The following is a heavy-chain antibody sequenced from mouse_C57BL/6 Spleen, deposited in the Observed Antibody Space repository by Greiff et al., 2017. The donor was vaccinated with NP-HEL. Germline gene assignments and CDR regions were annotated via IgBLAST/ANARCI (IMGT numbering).Heavy chain of an antibody. CDR3: ASNGYDGRDYFDY. J-gene: IGHJ2*01. CDR1: GYTFTSYW. Sequence: QVQLKQPGAELVRPGSSVKLSCKASGYTFTSYWMHWVKQRPIQGLEWIGNIDPSDSETHYNQKFKDKATLTVDKSSSTAYMQLSSLTSEDSAVYYCASNGYDGRDYFDYWGQGTTLTVSS. D-gene: IGHD2-3*01. V-gene: IGHV1-52*01. CDR2: IDPSDSET.